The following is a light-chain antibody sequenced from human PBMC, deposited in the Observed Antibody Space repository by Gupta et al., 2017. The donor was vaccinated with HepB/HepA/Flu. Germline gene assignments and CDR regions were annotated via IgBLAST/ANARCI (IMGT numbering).Light chain of an antibody. Sequence: QSVLRQPPSASGTPGQRVTISCSGTSSNIGTNTVNWYQQFPGSAPRLLIYLNNQRPSGVSDLFSGSKSGTSASLAISRLQSEDEAIYFCSLWDASLHVVFGGGNKLT. V-gene: IGLV1-44*01. CDR1: SSNIGTNT. CDR3: SLWDASLHVV. CDR2: LNN. J-gene: IGLJ2*01.